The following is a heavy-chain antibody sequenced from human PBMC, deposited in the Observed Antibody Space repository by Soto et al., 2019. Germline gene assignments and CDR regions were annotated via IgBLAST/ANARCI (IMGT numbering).Heavy chain of an antibody. CDR3: ARWRGGYCSSTGCYTCDY. D-gene: IGHD2-2*02. J-gene: IGHJ4*02. Sequence: SETLSLTCTVSGGSISSYYWSWIRQPPGKGLEWIGYISYSGSTNYNPFLKSRVTISVDTSKNQFSLKLSSVTAADTAVYYCARWRGGYCSSTGCYTCDYWGQGTRVNGS. CDR1: GGSISSYY. CDR2: ISYSGST. V-gene: IGHV4-59*01.